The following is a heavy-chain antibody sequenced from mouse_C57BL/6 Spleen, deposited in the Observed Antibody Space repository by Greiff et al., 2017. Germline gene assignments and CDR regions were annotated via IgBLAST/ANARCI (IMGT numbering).Heavy chain of an antibody. CDR2: INPGSGGT. D-gene: IGHD2-2*01. J-gene: IGHJ2*01. CDR1: GYAFTNYL. Sequence: VQLQQSGAELVRPGTSVKVSCKASGYAFTNYLIEWVKQRPGQGLEWIGVINPGSGGTNYNEKFKGKATLTADTSSSTAYMQLSSLTSEDSAVYFCARSTMVTYYFDYWGQGTTLTVSS. V-gene: IGHV1-54*01. CDR3: ARSTMVTYYFDY.